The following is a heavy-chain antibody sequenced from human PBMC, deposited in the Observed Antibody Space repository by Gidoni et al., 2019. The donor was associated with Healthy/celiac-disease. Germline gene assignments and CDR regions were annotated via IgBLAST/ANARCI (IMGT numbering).Heavy chain of an antibody. CDR1: GFTFSSYA. J-gene: IGHJ4*02. CDR3: ATLTIFGVVPFDY. V-gene: IGHV3-23*01. D-gene: IGHD3-3*01. CDR2: ISGSGGST. Sequence: EVQLLESGGGLVQPGGSLILSCAAAGFTFSSYAMSWVRQAPGKGLEWVSAISGSGGSTYYADSVKGRFTISRDNSKNTLYLQMNSLRAEDTTVYYCATLTIFGVVPFDYWGQGTLVTVSS.